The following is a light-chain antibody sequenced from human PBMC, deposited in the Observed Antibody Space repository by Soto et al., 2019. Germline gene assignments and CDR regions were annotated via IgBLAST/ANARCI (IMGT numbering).Light chain of an antibody. CDR2: AAS. J-gene: IGKJ3*01. CDR1: QGISNY. Sequence: DILLTQSPSFLSASVGDRVTITCRASQGISNYLAWYQQKPGKAPKLLIYAASILQSGVPSRFSGSGSGTEFTLSCGLLHPEEFATSYCLQLNSYPFTFGPGTKVDIK. V-gene: IGKV1-9*01. CDR3: LQLNSYPFT.